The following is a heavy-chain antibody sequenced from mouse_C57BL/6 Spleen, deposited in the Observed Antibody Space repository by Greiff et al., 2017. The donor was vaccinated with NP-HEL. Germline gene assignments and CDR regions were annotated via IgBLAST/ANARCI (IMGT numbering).Heavy chain of an antibody. CDR2: IYPGNSDT. J-gene: IGHJ1*03. Sequence: EVNLVESGTVLARPGASVKMSCKTSGYTFTSYWMHWVKQRPGQGLEWIGAIYPGNSDTSYNQKFKGKAKLTAVTSASTAYMELSSLTNEDSAVYYCTRRGITTVVARDWYFDVWGTGTTVTVSS. V-gene: IGHV1-5*01. CDR3: TRRGITTVVARDWYFDV. D-gene: IGHD1-1*01. CDR1: GYTFTSYW.